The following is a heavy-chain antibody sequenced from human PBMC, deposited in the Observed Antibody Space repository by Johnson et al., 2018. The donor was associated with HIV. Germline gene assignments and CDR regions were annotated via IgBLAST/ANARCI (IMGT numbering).Heavy chain of an antibody. D-gene: IGHD3-22*01. J-gene: IGHJ3*02. CDR2: INWNGATT. CDR1: GFNFNNYD. V-gene: IGHV3-20*04. Sequence: VQLVESVGGVVQPGGSLRLSCAASGFNFNNYDIHWVRQAPGKGLAWVSGINWNGATTGYADSVQGRFTISRDNAKKSLYLQVNSLRGEDTALYYCARDVKYYDSSGYYSDAFDIWGQGTLVTVSS. CDR3: ARDVKYYDSSGYYSDAFDI.